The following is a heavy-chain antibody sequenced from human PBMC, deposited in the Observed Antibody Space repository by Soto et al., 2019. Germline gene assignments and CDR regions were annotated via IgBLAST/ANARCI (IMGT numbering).Heavy chain of an antibody. CDR1: GGSFSGYY. CDR2: INQSGGT. V-gene: IGHV4-34*01. CDR3: AREPPYYYDSSGYYYFAY. D-gene: IGHD3-22*01. J-gene: IGHJ4*02. Sequence: SETLSLTCAVYGGSFSGYYWSWIRQPPGKGLEWIGEINQSGGTHYNPSLKSRVTISVDTSKNQFSLKLSSVTATDTAVYYCAREPPYYYDSSGYYYFAYWGQGTLVTVSS.